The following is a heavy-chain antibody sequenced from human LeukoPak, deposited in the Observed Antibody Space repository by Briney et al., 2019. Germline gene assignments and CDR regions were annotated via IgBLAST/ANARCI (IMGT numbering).Heavy chain of an antibody. CDR3: TTDVNYYDSSGYPGAVDY. J-gene: IGHJ4*02. V-gene: IGHV3-15*01. D-gene: IGHD3-22*01. CDR2: IKSKTDGGTT. Sequence: GGSLRLSCAASGFTFSNAWMSWVRQAPGKGLEWVGRIKSKTDGGTTDYAAPVKGRFTISRDDSKNTLYLQMNSLKTEDTAVYYCTTDVNYYDSSGYPGAVDYWGQGTLVTVSS. CDR1: GFTFSNAW.